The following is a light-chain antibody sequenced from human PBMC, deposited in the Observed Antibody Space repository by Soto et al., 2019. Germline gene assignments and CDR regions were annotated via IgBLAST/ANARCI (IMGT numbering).Light chain of an antibody. V-gene: IGKV1-39*01. CDR1: QSISSY. CDR2: AAS. Sequence: DIQMTQSPSSLSASVGDRVTITCRASQSISSYLNWYQQKPGKAPKLLIYAASSLQSGVPSRFSGSGSGTDFTLTISRLEPEDFAMYYYQQYGSSPSTFGQGTRLEIK. J-gene: IGKJ5*01. CDR3: QQYGSSPST.